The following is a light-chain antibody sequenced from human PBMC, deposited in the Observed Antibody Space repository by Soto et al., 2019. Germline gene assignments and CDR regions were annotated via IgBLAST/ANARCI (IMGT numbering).Light chain of an antibody. J-gene: IGKJ1*01. Sequence: EIVMAQSPATLSGCPREKDNLSCRASQSVSSNLAWYQQKPGQAPRLLIYAASTRATGIPARFSGSGSGTEFTLTINSLQSEDFAVYYCQQYNNWPRTFGQGTKVDI. CDR2: AAS. CDR3: QQYNNWPRT. V-gene: IGKV3-15*01. CDR1: QSVSSN.